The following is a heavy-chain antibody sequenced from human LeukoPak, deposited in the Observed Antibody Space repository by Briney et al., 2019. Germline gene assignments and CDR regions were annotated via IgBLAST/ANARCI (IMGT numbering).Heavy chain of an antibody. Sequence: SVKVSCKASGGTFSSYAISWVRQAPGQGLEWMGRIIPILGIANYAQKFQGRVTITADKSTSTAYMELSSLRSEDTAVYYCATPPNYVWGSLDYWGQGTLVTVSS. CDR2: IIPILGIA. CDR1: GGTFSSYA. CDR3: ATPPNYVWGSLDY. J-gene: IGHJ4*02. D-gene: IGHD3-16*01. V-gene: IGHV1-69*04.